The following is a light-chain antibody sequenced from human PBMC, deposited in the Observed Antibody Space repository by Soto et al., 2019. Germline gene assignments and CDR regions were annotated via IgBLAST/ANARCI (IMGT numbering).Light chain of an antibody. V-gene: IGLV2-14*01. Sequence: QSALTQPASVSGSPGQSITISCTAISTGVGGFKYVSWYQQHPGKVPKLIIYDVSYRPSGVSNRFSGSKSGDTASLTISGRQTEDEADYYCSSYTSVSTVVFGGGTKLTVL. J-gene: IGLJ2*01. CDR2: DVS. CDR3: SSYTSVSTVV. CDR1: STGVGGFKY.